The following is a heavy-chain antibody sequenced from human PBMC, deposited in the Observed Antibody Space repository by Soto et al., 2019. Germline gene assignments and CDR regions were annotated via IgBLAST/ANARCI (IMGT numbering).Heavy chain of an antibody. V-gene: IGHV1-8*01. CDR3: ARGRASGSYYLLDY. CDR2: INPNSGNI. CDR1: GNTFTSYD. Sequence: QVQLVQSGAEVKKPGASVKVSCKASGNTFTSYDINWVRQATGHGLEWMGWINPNSGNIGYAQKFQGRVTMTRDTAIRTAYMEVSRLRSDDTAVYYCARGRASGSYYLLDYWGQATLVTVSS. D-gene: IGHD3-10*01. J-gene: IGHJ4*02.